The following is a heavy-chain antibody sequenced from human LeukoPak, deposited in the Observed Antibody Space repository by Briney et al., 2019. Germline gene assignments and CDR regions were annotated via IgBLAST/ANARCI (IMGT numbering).Heavy chain of an antibody. D-gene: IGHD3-10*01. CDR3: ARMVRGGCFDY. Sequence: EASVKVSCKASGYTFTSYGISWVRQAPGQGLEWMGWISAYNGNTNYAQKLQGRVTMTTDTSTSTAYMELRGLRSDDTAVYYCARMVRGGCFDYWGQGTLVTVSS. V-gene: IGHV1-18*04. CDR1: GYTFTSYG. CDR2: ISAYNGNT. J-gene: IGHJ4*02.